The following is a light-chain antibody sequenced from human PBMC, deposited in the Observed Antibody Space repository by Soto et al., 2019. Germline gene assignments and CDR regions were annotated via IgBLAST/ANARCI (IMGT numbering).Light chain of an antibody. Sequence: QAVVTQSPSASASLGASVKLTCTLSSGHSSYAIAWHQQQPEKGPRYLMKVNSDGSHSKGDGIPDRFSGSSSGAERYLTISSLQSEDEADYYCQNWGTGIQVFGGGTKLTVL. V-gene: IGLV4-69*01. J-gene: IGLJ2*01. CDR3: QNWGTGIQV. CDR2: VNSDGSH. CDR1: SGHSSYA.